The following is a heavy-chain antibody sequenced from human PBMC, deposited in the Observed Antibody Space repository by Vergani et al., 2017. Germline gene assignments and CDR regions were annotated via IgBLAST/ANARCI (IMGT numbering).Heavy chain of an antibody. D-gene: IGHD2-2*01. CDR3: ARDILNIGGGPAANGRGLDY. V-gene: IGHV1-2*02. J-gene: IGHJ4*02. CDR2: INPNSGGT. Sequence: QVQLVQSGAEVKKPGASVKVSCKASGYTFTGYYMHWARQAPGQGLEWMGWINPNSGGTNYAQAFQGRVTMARDTSISTAYMELSRLRSDDTAVYYCARDILNIGGGPAANGRGLDYWGQGTLVTVSS. CDR1: GYTFTGYY.